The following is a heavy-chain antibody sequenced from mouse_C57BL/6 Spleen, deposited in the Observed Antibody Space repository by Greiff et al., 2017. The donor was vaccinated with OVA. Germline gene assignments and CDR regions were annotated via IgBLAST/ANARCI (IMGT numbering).Heavy chain of an antibody. Sequence: VQLQESGPGLVQPSQSLSITCTVSGFSLTSYGVHWVRQSPGKGLEWLGVIWSGGSTDYNAAFISRLSISKDNSKSQVFFKMNSLQADDTAIYYCARTDYSNYDYAMDYWGQGTSVTVSS. CDR2: IWSGGST. CDR3: ARTDYSNYDYAMDY. CDR1: GFSLTSYG. J-gene: IGHJ4*01. D-gene: IGHD2-5*01. V-gene: IGHV2-2*01.